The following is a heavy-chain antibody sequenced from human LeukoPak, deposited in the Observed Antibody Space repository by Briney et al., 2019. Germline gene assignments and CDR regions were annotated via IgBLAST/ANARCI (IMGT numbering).Heavy chain of an antibody. CDR1: GFTFSSYS. CDR2: ISSASNTI. J-gene: IGHJ5*02. V-gene: IGHV3-48*01. CDR3: ARDGWFGDNNWFDP. Sequence: GGSLRLSCAASGFTFSSYSMNWVRQAPGKGLEWVSYISSASNTIYYADSVQGRCTITRDNAKNSLYLQMNSLSAEDTAMYSCARDGWFGDNNWFDPWGQGTLVTVSS. D-gene: IGHD3-10*01.